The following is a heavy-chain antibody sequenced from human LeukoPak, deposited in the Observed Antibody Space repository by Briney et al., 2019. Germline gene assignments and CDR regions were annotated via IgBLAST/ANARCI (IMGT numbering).Heavy chain of an antibody. J-gene: IGHJ4*02. V-gene: IGHV3-30*18. Sequence: GGSLRLSCAASGFTYSLYAMHWVRQAPGKGLEWVAVISHDGSNEYYADSVKGRFTISRDKSKNTLYLQMISLRAEDTAVYYCAKDQNGWAPAYTSGPLDYWGQGTLVTVSS. CDR1: GFTYSLYA. D-gene: IGHD6-19*01. CDR3: AKDQNGWAPAYTSGPLDY. CDR2: ISHDGSNE.